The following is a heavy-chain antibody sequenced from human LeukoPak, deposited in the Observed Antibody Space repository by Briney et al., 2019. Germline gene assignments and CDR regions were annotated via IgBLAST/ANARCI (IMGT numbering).Heavy chain of an antibody. D-gene: IGHD3-10*01. CDR3: ARDSGTTGEVKFDP. CDR1: GGSISSYY. Sequence: SETLSLTCTVSGGSISSYYWGWIRQPAGKGLEWIGRIYTSGSTDYNPSLKSRVTMSVDTSKNQFSLKLSSVTAADTAVYYCARDSGTTGEVKFDPRGQGTLVTVSS. CDR2: IYTSGST. V-gene: IGHV4-4*07. J-gene: IGHJ5*02.